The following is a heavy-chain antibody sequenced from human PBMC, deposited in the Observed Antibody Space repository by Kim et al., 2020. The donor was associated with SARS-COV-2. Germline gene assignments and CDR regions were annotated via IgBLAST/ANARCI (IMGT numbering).Heavy chain of an antibody. J-gene: IGHJ6*01. Sequence: GGSLRLSCAASGFTFSDYAMHWVRQAPGKGLEYVSAISSNGVSTYYANSVKGRFTISRDNSKNTLYLQMGSLRADDMAVYYFARDILTAYFTHYYYYGM. CDR3: ARDILTAYFTHYYYYGM. D-gene: IGHD3-9*01. CDR1: GFTFSDYA. V-gene: IGHV3-64*01. CDR2: ISSNGVST.